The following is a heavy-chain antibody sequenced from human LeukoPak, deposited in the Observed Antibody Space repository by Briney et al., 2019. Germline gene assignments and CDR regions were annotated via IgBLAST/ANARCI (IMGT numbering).Heavy chain of an antibody. CDR2: IYWDDGK. D-gene: IGHD5-18*01. CDR3: AHRPPGGYSYVFDY. Sequence: KRSGPTLVKPTQTLTLTCTFSGFSLSTSGVGVGWIRQPPGEALEWLALIYWDDGKRYSPSLKSRLTITKDTSKNQVVLTMTNMDPVDTATYYCAHRPPGGYSYVFDYWGQGTLVTVSS. CDR1: GFSLSTSGVG. V-gene: IGHV2-5*02. J-gene: IGHJ4*02.